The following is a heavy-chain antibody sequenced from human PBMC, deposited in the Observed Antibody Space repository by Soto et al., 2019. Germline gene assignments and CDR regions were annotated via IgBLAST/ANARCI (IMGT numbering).Heavy chain of an antibody. J-gene: IGHJ4*02. CDR3: AKDLGASSSWFFFNS. V-gene: IGHV3-23*01. Sequence: GGSLILSSAASGFTFTTDGMSLVRQAPGKGLEWVSGTSASGSSTYYAGSVKGRFTISRDNSKNTLYLQMNSLRADDTAVYYCAKDLGASSSWFFFNSWGQGTLVTVSS. D-gene: IGHD6-13*01. CDR2: TSASGSST. CDR1: GFTFTTDG.